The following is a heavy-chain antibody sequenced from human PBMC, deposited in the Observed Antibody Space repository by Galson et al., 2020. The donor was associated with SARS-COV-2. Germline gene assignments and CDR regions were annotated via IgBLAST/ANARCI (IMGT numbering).Heavy chain of an antibody. D-gene: IGHD1-26*01. CDR2: ISYDGSNK. Sequence: GGSLRLSCAASAFTFSGYAMHWVRQAPGKGLEWVAVISYDGSNKYYADSVKGRFTISRDNSKNTLYLQMNSLRAEDTAVYYCARRYSGSYFDAFDIWGQGTMVTVSS. J-gene: IGHJ3*02. V-gene: IGHV3-30*04. CDR3: ARRYSGSYFDAFDI. CDR1: AFTFSGYA.